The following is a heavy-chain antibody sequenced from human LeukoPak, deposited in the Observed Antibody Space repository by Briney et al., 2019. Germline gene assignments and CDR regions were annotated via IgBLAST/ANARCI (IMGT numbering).Heavy chain of an antibody. Sequence: SETLSLTCTVSGGSISSYHWSWIRQPPGKGLEWIGYIYYSGSTNYNPSLKSRVTISVDTSKNQFSLKLSSVTAADTAVYYCARKEWVPYYFDYWGQGTLVTVSS. CDR3: ARKEWVPYYFDY. D-gene: IGHD3-3*01. CDR1: GGSISSYH. V-gene: IGHV4-59*01. CDR2: IYYSGST. J-gene: IGHJ4*02.